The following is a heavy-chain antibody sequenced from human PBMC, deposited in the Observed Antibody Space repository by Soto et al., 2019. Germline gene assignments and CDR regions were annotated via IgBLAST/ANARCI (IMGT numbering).Heavy chain of an antibody. CDR3: SRAGSRGYYYYYMDV. CDR1: GYTFTSYG. CDR2: ISAYNGNT. D-gene: IGHD3-10*01. J-gene: IGHJ6*03. V-gene: IGHV1-18*01. Sequence: GASVKVSCKASGYTFTSYGISWVRQAPGQGLEWMGWISAYNGNTNYAQKLQGRVTMTTDTSTSTAYMELRSLRSDDTAVYYCSRAGSRGYYYYYMDVWGKGTTVTVSS.